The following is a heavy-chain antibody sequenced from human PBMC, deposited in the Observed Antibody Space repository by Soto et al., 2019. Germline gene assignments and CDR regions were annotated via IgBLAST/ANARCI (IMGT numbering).Heavy chain of an antibody. CDR3: ARVSLGDFWGGWQVGYYYAMDV. CDR1: GYSFTGYY. D-gene: IGHD3-3*01. J-gene: IGHJ6*02. V-gene: IGHV1-2*02. Sequence: QVQLVQSGAEVKKRGASVKVSCKASGYSFTGYYMHWVRQAPGQGLEWMGWINPNSGDTNYAQKFQGRVTMTRDTSISTAYMELSRLTSDDTAVYYCARVSLGDFWGGWQVGYYYAMDVWGRGTTVTVSS. CDR2: INPNSGDT.